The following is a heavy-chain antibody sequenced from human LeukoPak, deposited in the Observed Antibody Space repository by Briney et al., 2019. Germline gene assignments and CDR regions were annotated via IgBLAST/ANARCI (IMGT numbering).Heavy chain of an antibody. CDR2: VKYSGTS. CDR3: ARGGLGSSGWRLICL. CDR1: GLSLSPYY. V-gene: IGHV4-59*01. D-gene: IGHD3-10*01. Sequence: AESLSLTCTVSGLSLSPYYRGWTRHPPGKGREWVGYVKYSGTSNYNPSLNSRVTTSVDTSKNQFSLKLSYVTAADTAVYYCARGGLGSSGWRLICLWGQGTLVTVSS. J-gene: IGHJ4*02.